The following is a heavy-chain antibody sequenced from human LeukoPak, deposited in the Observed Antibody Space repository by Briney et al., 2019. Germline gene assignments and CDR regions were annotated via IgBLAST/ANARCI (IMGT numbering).Heavy chain of an antibody. J-gene: IGHJ4*02. CDR2: IYYSGST. CDR3: ARGIKGDYYDSSGYDY. CDR1: VGSISSYY. D-gene: IGHD3-22*01. Sequence: SETLSLTCTVSVGSISSYYWSWIRQPPGKGLEWIGYIYYSGSTNYNPSLKSRVTISVDTSKNQFSLKLSSVTAADTAVYYCARGIKGDYYDSSGYDYWGQGTLVTVSS. V-gene: IGHV4-59*01.